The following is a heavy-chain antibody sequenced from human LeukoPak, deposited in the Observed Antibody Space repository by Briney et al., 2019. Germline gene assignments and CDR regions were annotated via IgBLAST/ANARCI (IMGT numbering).Heavy chain of an antibody. CDR2: IRSDGTPM. CDR3: ARSGPTDF. CDR1: KISLNDYS. V-gene: IGHV3-11*01. D-gene: IGHD6-25*01. J-gene: IGHJ2*01. Sequence: GGSLRLSCTASKISLNDYSMSWIRQAPGKGLEWISYIRSDGTPMYYSDSVKGRFTISRDNAKSSVYLQMNSLRVEDTAVYYCARSGPTDFWGRGTLVTVSS.